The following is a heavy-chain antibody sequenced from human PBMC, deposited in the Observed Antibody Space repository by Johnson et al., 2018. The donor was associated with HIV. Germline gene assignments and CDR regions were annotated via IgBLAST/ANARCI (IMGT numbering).Heavy chain of an antibody. V-gene: IGHV3-64*01. CDR3: AKTLSPYYYDSSGYYQSYDSFDI. Sequence: VQLVESGGGVVQPGRSLRLSCAASGFTFSSYAMHWVRQAPGKGLEYVSAISSNGGSTYYANSVKGRFTISRDNSKNTLYLQMNSLRPEDTAVYYCAKTLSPYYYDSSGYYQSYDSFDIWGQGTMVSVSS. J-gene: IGHJ3*02. CDR2: ISSNGGST. D-gene: IGHD3-22*01. CDR1: GFTFSSYA.